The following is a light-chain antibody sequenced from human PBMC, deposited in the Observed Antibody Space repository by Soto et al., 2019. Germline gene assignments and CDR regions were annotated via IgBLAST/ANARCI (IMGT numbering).Light chain of an antibody. J-gene: IGLJ1*01. CDR2: GNN. CDR1: SSNIGNNY. CDR3: GTWDSSLSALYV. Sequence: QSVLTQPPSVSAAPGQKVTISCSGSSSNIGNNYVSWYQQLPGTAPKLLIYGNNKRPSGIPDRFSGSKSGASATLGITGLQTGDEADYYCGTWDSSLSALYVFGTGTKVTVL. V-gene: IGLV1-51*02.